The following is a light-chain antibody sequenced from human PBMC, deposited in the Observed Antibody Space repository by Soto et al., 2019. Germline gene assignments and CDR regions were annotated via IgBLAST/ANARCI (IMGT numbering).Light chain of an antibody. Sequence: QSVLTQPRSVSGSPGQSVTISCTGTSSDVGGYNYVSWYQQHPGKAPKLMIYDVSKRPSGVPDRFSGSKSGNTASLTISGLQAEDEAGYCCCSYAGSYTLVFGGGTKLTVL. CDR3: CSYAGSYTLV. CDR1: SSDVGGYNY. V-gene: IGLV2-11*01. CDR2: DVS. J-gene: IGLJ2*01.